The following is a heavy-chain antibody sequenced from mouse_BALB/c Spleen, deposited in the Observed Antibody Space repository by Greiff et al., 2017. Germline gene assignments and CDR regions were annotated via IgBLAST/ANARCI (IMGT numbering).Heavy chain of an antibody. CDR2: ISSGSSTI. CDR3: ARGGIKGAMDY. J-gene: IGHJ4*01. V-gene: IGHV5-17*02. CDR1: GFTFSSFG. Sequence: DVKLVESGGGLVQPGGSRKLSCAASGFTFSSFGMHWVRQAPEKGLEWVAYISSGSSTIYYADTVKGRFTISRDNPKNTLFLQMTSLRSEDTAMYYCARGGIKGAMDYWGQGTSVTVSS.